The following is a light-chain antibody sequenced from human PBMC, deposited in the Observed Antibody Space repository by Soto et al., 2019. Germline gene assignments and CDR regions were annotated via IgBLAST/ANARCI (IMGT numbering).Light chain of an antibody. CDR1: QTVSSK. Sequence: EIVWTQSTATLSSSPGEGSTPSGLASQTVSSKLAWYQPKPGQANRLLIYDTSNRATGIPARFSGSGSGTDFTITISSLEPEDFAVYYCHQRKSWPRTFGPGTKLDIK. J-gene: IGKJ1*01. CDR2: DTS. CDR3: HQRKSWPRT. V-gene: IGKV3-11*01.